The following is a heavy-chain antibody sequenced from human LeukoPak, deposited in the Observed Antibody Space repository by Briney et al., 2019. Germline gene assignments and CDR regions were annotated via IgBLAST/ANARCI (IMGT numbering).Heavy chain of an antibody. CDR3: ARDYCSGGSCYGGDY. J-gene: IGHJ4*02. V-gene: IGHV1-2*02. D-gene: IGHD2-15*01. CDR1: GYTFTGYY. CDR2: INPNSGGT. Sequence: GASVKVSCKASGYTFTGYYMHWVRQAPGQGLEWMGWINPNSGGTNYAQKFQGRVTMTRDTSISTAYMELSRLRSDDTAVYYCARDYCSGGSCYGGDYWGQGALVTVSS.